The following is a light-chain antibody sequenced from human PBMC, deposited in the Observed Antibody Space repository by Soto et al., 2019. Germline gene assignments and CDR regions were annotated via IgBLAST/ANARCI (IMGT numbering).Light chain of an antibody. CDR2: DVT. CDR1: TSDVGAYNY. V-gene: IGLV2-14*03. J-gene: IGLJ3*02. CDR3: SSYTSSSTLV. Sequence: QSALTQPASVSGSLGQSITISCTGTTSDVGAYNYVSWYQQHPGKAPQLVIYDVTNRPSGVSNRFSGSKSGNTASLTISGLQDEDEADYYCSSYTSSSTLVFGGGTKVTVL.